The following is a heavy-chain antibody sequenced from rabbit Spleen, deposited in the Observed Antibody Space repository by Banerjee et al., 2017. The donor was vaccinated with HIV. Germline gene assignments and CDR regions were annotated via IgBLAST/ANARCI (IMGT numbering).Heavy chain of an antibody. CDR3: ARDTGSSFSSYGMNL. Sequence: QSLEESGGDLVKPGASLTLTCTASGFSFSSSDYMCWVRQAPGKGLEWIASIYTGSGNTYYASWAKGRFTISKTSSTTVTLQMTSLTVADTATYFCARDTGSSFSSYGMNLWGPGTLVTVS. V-gene: IGHV1S40*01. CDR1: GFSFSSSDY. CDR2: IYTGSGNT. J-gene: IGHJ6*01. D-gene: IGHD8-1*01.